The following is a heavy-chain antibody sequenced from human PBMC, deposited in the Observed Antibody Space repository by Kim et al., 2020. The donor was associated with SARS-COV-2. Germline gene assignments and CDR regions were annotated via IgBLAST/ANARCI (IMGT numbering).Heavy chain of an antibody. V-gene: IGHV4-39*01. Sequence: PSPKRRVTISVDTSKNQFSLKLSSVTAADTAVYYCASGSSTSYYYYGMDVWGQGTTVTVSS. D-gene: IGHD2-2*01. CDR3: ASGSSTSYYYYGMDV. J-gene: IGHJ6*02.